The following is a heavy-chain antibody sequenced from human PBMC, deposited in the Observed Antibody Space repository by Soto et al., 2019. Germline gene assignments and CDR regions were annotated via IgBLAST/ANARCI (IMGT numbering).Heavy chain of an antibody. Sequence: GASVKVSCKASGGTSSSYAISWVRQAPGQGLEWMGGIIPIFGTANYAQKFQGRVTITADESTSTAYMELSSLRSEDTAVYYCARDRTGWFDYWGQGTLVTVSS. CDR1: GGTSSSYA. CDR3: ARDRTGWFDY. J-gene: IGHJ4*02. V-gene: IGHV1-69*13. CDR2: IIPIFGTA. D-gene: IGHD3-9*01.